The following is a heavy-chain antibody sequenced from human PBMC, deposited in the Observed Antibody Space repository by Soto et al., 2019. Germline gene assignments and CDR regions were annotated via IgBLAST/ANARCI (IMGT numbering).Heavy chain of an antibody. Sequence: SETLSLTCTVSGGSISSYYWSWIRQPPGKGLEWIGYIYYSGSTNYNPSLKSRVTISVDTSKNQFSLKLSSVTAADTAVYYCARDLPRVDPLHYYDSSGYYGGNWFDPWGQGTLVTVSS. V-gene: IGHV4-59*01. D-gene: IGHD3-22*01. CDR3: ARDLPRVDPLHYYDSSGYYGGNWFDP. CDR1: GGSISSYY. CDR2: IYYSGST. J-gene: IGHJ5*02.